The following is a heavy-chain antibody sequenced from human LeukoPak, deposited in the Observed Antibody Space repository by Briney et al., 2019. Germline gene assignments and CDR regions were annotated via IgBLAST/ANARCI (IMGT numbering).Heavy chain of an antibody. V-gene: IGHV4-59*01. Sequence: SETLSLTCTVSGGSISSYYWSWIRQPPGKGLEWIGYIYYSGSTNYNPSLKSRVTISVDTSKNQFSLKLSSVTAADTAVYYCARARLPFNWFDPWGQGTLVTVSS. J-gene: IGHJ5*02. CDR3: ARARLPFNWFDP. CDR1: GGSISSYY. CDR2: IYYSGST.